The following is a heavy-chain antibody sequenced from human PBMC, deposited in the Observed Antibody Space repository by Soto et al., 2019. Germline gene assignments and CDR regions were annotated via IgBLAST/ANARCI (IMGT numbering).Heavy chain of an antibody. J-gene: IGHJ4*02. CDR1: GFTFTNYW. Sequence: EVQLVHSGGGSVQPGGSLRLSCAASGFTFTNYWMHWVRQVPGQGLVWVSRLDGVGTGTSYSDSVRGRLTISRDNAEHRLDLQMISLRAEDTAVYYSTTVFEYCVQGTAVTVSS. CDR2: LDGVGTGT. CDR3: TTVFEY. V-gene: IGHV3-74*01.